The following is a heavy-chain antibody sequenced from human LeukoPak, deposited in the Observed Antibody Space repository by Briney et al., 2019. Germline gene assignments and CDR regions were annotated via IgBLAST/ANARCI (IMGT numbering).Heavy chain of an antibody. V-gene: IGHV4-34*01. CDR2: INHSGST. CDR3: ARVGGVPSKVRDV. J-gene: IGHJ6*03. CDR1: GGSFSGYY. Sequence: SETLSLTCAVYGGSFSGYYWSWIRQPPGKGLEWIGEINHSGSTNYNPSLKSRVTISVDTSKNQFSLKLSSVTAADTAVYYCARVGGVPSKVRDVGGKGTTVTFPS. D-gene: IGHD1-26*01.